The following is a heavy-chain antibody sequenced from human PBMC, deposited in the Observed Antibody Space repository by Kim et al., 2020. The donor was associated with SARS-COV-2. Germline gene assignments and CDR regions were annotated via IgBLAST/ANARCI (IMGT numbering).Heavy chain of an antibody. CDR2: ISYDGSNK. CDR3: AKDPGREHLEFPH. CDR1: GFTFSSYG. J-gene: IGHJ1*01. V-gene: IGHV3-30*18. D-gene: IGHD1-26*01. Sequence: GGSLRLSCAASGFTFSSYGMHWVRQAPGKGLEWVAVISYDGSNKYYADSVKGRFTISRDNSKNTLYLQMNSLRAEDTAVYYCAKDPGREHLEFPHWGQGT.